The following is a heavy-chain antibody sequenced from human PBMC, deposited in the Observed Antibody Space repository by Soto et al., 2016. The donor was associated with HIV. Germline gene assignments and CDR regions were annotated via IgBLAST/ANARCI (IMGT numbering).Heavy chain of an antibody. CDR2: INPNSGGT. CDR3: ASVEQSRYSSREKAFRYR. J-gene: IGHJ3*01. V-gene: IGHV1-2*02. D-gene: IGHD6-13*01. Sequence: QVQLVQSGAEVKKPGASVKVSCKASGYTFTGYYMHWVRQAPGQGLEWMGWINPNSGGTNYAQKFQGRVTMTRDTSISTAYMELSRLKSDDTAVYYCASVEQSRYSSREKAFRYRGDQGTSGTPSLQ. CDR1: GYTFTGYY.